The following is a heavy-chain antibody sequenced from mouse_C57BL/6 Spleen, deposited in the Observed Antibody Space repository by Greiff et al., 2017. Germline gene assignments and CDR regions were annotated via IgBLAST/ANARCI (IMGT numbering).Heavy chain of an antibody. V-gene: IGHV5-4*01. CDR2: ISDGGSYT. CDR1: GFTFSSYA. CDR3: ARDGGDYDPFDY. Sequence: VQLKQSGGGLVKPGGSLKLSCAASGFTFSSYAMSWVRQTPEKRLEWVATISDGGSYTYYPDNVKGRFTISRDNAKNNLYLQMSHLKSEDTAMYYCARDGGDYDPFDYWGQGTTLTVSS. D-gene: IGHD2-4*01. J-gene: IGHJ2*01.